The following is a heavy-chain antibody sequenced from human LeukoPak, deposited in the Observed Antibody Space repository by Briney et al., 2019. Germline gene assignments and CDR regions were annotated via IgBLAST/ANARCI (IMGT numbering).Heavy chain of an antibody. J-gene: IGHJ5*02. CDR2: IIPIFGTA. D-gene: IGHD3-3*01. CDR1: GGTFSSYA. V-gene: IGHV1-69*05. CDR3: ARDGDYDFWSGHHNWFDP. Sequence: SVKVSCKASGGTFSSYAISWVRQAPGQGLEWMGGIIPIFGTANYAQKFQGRVTITTDESTSTAYMELSSLRSEDTAVYYCARDGDYDFWSGHHNWFDPWGQGTLVTVSS.